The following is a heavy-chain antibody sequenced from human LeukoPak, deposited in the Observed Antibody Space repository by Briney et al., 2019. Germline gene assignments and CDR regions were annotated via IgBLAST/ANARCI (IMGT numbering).Heavy chain of an antibody. CDR1: GLTVSSNY. D-gene: IGHD4-23*01. V-gene: IGHV3-53*01. CDR2: IYSGGST. CDR3: ARLPTYGGNSYYYYMDV. Sequence: PGGSLRLSCAASGLTVSSNYMSWVRQAPGKGLEWVSVIYSGGSTYYADSVKGRFTISRDNSKNTLYLQMNSLRAEDTAVYYCARLPTYGGNSYYYYMDVWGKGTTVTVSS. J-gene: IGHJ6*03.